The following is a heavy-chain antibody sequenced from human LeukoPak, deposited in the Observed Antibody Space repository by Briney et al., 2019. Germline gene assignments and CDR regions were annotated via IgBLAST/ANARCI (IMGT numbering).Heavy chain of an antibody. Sequence: SETLSLTCAVYGGPFSGYYWSWIRQPPGKGLEWIGEINHSGSTNYNPSPKSRVTISVDTSKNQFSLKLSSVTAADTAVYYCARGPEKDYDFWSGYYYYFDYWGQGTLVTVSS. V-gene: IGHV4-34*01. J-gene: IGHJ4*02. CDR1: GGPFSGYY. CDR2: INHSGST. D-gene: IGHD3-3*01. CDR3: ARGPEKDYDFWSGYYYYFDY.